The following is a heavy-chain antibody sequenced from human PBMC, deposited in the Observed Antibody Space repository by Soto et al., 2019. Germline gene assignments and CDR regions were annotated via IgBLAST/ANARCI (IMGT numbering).Heavy chain of an antibody. J-gene: IGHJ3*02. CDR2: IYHSGST. D-gene: IGHD2-2*01. Sequence: SETLSLTCTVSGGSISGYYWSWVRQPPGKGLEWIGEIYHSGSTNYNPSLKSRVTISVDKSKNQFSLKLSSVTAADTAVYYCARVTDIVVVPAAIRAFDIWGQGTMVTVSS. CDR3: ARVTDIVVVPAAIRAFDI. V-gene: IGHV4-4*02. CDR1: GGSISGYY.